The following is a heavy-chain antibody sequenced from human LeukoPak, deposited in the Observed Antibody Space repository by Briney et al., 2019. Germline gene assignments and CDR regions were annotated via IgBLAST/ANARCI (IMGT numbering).Heavy chain of an antibody. CDR3: ARGPRGQAAWAPLTLRGQ. J-gene: IGHJ4*02. Sequence: GSLRLSCAASGFSFSNYTMNWVRQAPGKGLEWVSPISSSSSYIYYADSLKGRFTISRDNAKNSLYLQMNSLRAEDTAVYYCARGPRGQAAWAPLTLRGQWGQGTLVTVSS. V-gene: IGHV3-21*01. CDR2: ISSSSSYI. D-gene: IGHD6-25*01. CDR1: GFSFSNYT.